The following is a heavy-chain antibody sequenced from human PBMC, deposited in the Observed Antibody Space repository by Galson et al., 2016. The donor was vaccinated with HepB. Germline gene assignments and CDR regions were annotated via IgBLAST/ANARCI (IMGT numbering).Heavy chain of an antibody. D-gene: IGHD6-13*01. V-gene: IGHV1-46*01. CDR1: GYTFTTYY. Sequence: SVKVSCKASGYTFTTYYMQWVRQAPGQGLEWMGIINPSGGGTNYAQKFQGRVTMTRDTSTSTVYMELSSLRSEDTAVYFCARLSIAAVGVIDYWGQGTLVTVSS. J-gene: IGHJ4*02. CDR2: INPSGGGT. CDR3: ARLSIAAVGVIDY.